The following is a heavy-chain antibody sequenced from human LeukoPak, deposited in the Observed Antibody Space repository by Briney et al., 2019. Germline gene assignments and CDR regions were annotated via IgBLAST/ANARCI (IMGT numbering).Heavy chain of an antibody. Sequence: EASVKVSCKASGYTFTSYYMHWVRQAPGQGLEWMGIINPSGGSTSYAQKFQGRVTMTRDTSTSTVYMELSSLRSEDTAVYYCARATSIAVDLPAEYFQRWGQGTLVTVSS. D-gene: IGHD6-19*01. CDR2: INPSGGST. CDR1: GYTFTSYY. CDR3: ARATSIAVDLPAEYFQR. J-gene: IGHJ1*01. V-gene: IGHV1-46*01.